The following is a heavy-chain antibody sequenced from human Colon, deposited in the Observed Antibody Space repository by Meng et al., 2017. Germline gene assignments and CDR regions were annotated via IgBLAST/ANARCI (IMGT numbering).Heavy chain of an antibody. J-gene: IGHJ5*02. CDR1: GYTFTSYA. CDR3: ARKAAVANNWFDP. V-gene: IGHV1-3*01. D-gene: IGHD6-19*01. CDR2: INAGYGNT. Sequence: VQLVQSGAEGKKPGASVKVACKASGYTFTSYAIHWVRQAPGQRLEWMGSINAGYGNTDYSQRFQGRVTITRDTSASTVYMELNSLTSEDTAMYFCARKAAVANNWFDPWGQGTLVTVSS.